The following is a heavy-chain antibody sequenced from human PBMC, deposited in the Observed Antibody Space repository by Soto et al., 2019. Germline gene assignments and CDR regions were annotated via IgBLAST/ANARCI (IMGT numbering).Heavy chain of an antibody. CDR3: ARTLHSSWYYDYGRDV. V-gene: IGHV4-30-2*01. Sequence: SETLSLTCAVSGGSISSGGYSWSWIRQPPGKGLEWIGYIYHSGSTYYNPSLKSRVTISVDRSKNQFSLKLSSVTAADTAVYYCARTLHSSWYYDYGRDVWGQGTTGTVSS. J-gene: IGHJ6*02. CDR1: GGSISSGGYS. D-gene: IGHD6-13*01. CDR2: IYHSGST.